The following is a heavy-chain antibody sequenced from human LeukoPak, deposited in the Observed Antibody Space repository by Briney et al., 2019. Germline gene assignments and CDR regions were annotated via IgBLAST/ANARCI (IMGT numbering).Heavy chain of an antibody. CDR1: GYTLTELS. D-gene: IGHD2-21*02. J-gene: IGHJ3*02. Sequence: ASVKVSCKVSGYTLTELSMHWVRQAPGKGLEWMGGFDPEDGETIYAQKFQGRVTMTEDTSTDTAYMELSSLRSEDTAVYYCATAVTIPRSNAFDIWGQGTMVTVSS. V-gene: IGHV1-24*01. CDR3: ATAVTIPRSNAFDI. CDR2: FDPEDGET.